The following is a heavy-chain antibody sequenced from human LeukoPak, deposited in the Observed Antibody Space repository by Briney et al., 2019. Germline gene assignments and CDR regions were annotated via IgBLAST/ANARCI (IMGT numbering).Heavy chain of an antibody. V-gene: IGHV3-11*04. D-gene: IGHD6-19*01. J-gene: IGHJ3*02. Sequence: PGGSLRLSCAASGFTFSDYYMSWIRQAPGKGLEWVSYISSSGSTIYYADSVKGRFTISRDNAKNSLYLQMNSLRAEDTAVYYCARDLDSSGWYGGGDAFDIWGQGTMVTVSS. CDR1: GFTFSDYY. CDR3: ARDLDSSGWYGGGDAFDI. CDR2: ISSSGSTI.